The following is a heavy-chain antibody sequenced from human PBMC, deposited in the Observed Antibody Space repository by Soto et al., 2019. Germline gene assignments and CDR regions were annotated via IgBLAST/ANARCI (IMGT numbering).Heavy chain of an antibody. CDR2: ISWNGGTK. D-gene: IGHD6-19*01. Sequence: EVQLVESGGGLVQPGRSLRLTCAASGFTFEDFARHWVRQAPGKGLEWVSGISWNGGTKAYADSVKGRFTISRDNAENSLYLHMNSLRLEDTALYYCAKDLHGYSSGGNWGQGNLVTVSS. J-gene: IGHJ4*02. CDR1: GFTFEDFA. CDR3: AKDLHGYSSGGN. V-gene: IGHV3-9*01.